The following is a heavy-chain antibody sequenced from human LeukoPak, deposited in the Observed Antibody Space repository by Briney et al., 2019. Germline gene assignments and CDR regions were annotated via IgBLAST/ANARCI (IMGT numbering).Heavy chain of an antibody. Sequence: SETLSLTCTVSGGSISSYYWSWIRQPPGKGLEWIGEIYHTGSSNYNPSLKSRVTISVDKSKNQFSLKLNSVTAADTAVYYCARGVGSYSASYWGQGTLVTVSS. CDR2: IYHTGSS. D-gene: IGHD1-26*01. V-gene: IGHV4-59*12. CDR3: ARGVGSYSASY. CDR1: GGSISSYY. J-gene: IGHJ4*02.